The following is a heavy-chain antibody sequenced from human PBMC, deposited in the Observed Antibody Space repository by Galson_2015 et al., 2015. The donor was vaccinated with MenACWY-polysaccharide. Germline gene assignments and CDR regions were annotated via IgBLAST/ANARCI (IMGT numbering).Heavy chain of an antibody. D-gene: IGHD2-2*01. V-gene: IGHV3-23*01. J-gene: IGHJ4*02. CDR1: GFTFSNYV. CDR2: ISGSGSGR. Sequence: SLRLSCAASGFTFSNYVMNWVRQAPGKGLEWVAAISGSGSGRYYIESVKGRFTISRDNSRNTVYLQMNNLRVDDTAVYFCAKALRASSYDYWGQGTLVTVSS. CDR3: AKALRASSYDY.